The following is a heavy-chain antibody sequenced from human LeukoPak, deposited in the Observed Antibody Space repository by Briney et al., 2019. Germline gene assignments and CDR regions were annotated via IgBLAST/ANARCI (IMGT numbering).Heavy chain of an antibody. V-gene: IGHV1-18*01. CDR2: ISAYNGNT. CDR3: ARADYYYDSSGYFDYFDY. J-gene: IGHJ4*02. D-gene: IGHD3-22*01. CDR1: GYTFTSYG. Sequence: GASVKVSCKASGYTFTSYGISWVRQAPGQGLEWMGWISAYNGNTNYAQKLQGRVTMTTDTSTSTAYMELRSLRSDDTAVYYCARADYYYDSSGYFDYFDYWGQGTLVTVSS.